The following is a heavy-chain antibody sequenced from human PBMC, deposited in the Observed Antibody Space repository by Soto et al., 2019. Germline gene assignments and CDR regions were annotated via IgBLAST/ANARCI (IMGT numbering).Heavy chain of an antibody. Sequence: GASVKVSCKVSGGTFSSYAISWVRQAPGQGLEWMGGIIPIFGTANYAQKFQGRVTITADESTSTAYMELSSLRSEDTAVYYCARALRSGYYPSGYWGQGTLVTVSS. CDR2: IIPIFGTA. D-gene: IGHD3-22*01. CDR1: GGTFSSYA. V-gene: IGHV1-69*13. J-gene: IGHJ4*02. CDR3: ARALRSGYYPSGY.